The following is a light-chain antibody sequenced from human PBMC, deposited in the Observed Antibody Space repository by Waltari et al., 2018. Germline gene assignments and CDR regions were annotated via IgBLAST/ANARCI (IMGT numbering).Light chain of an antibody. CDR1: SPDVGTYNL. J-gene: IGLJ3*02. Sequence: QSALTQPASVSGSRGQSITLSCTGTSPDVGTYNLVSWYQQHPGKAPQLMIYEDNNRPSGVSSRFSGSRSGNTASLTISGLQPEDEADYYCCSYAGSWVFGGWTKLTVL. CDR2: EDN. CDR3: CSYAGSWV. V-gene: IGLV2-23*01.